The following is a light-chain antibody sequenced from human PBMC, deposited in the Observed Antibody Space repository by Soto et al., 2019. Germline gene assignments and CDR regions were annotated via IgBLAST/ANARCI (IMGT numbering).Light chain of an antibody. Sequence: QSVLTQPPSASGTPGQRVTISCSTSSSNIGGNTVNWYQQVQGTAPKLLIYSYDQRPSGVPDRFSGSKPGTSASLAISGLQSEDEADYYSAAWDASLNGYVFGTGTKVTVL. CDR3: AAWDASLNGYV. CDR2: SYD. V-gene: IGLV1-44*01. J-gene: IGLJ1*01. CDR1: SSNIGGNT.